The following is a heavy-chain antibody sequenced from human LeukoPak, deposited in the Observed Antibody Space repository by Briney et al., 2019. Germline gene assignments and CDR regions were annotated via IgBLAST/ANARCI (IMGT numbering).Heavy chain of an antibody. Sequence: GESLKISCKGSGYSFTSYWIGWVRQMPGKGLEWMGIIYPGDSDTRYSPSFQGKVTISADKSISTAYLQWSSLKASDTAMYCCARRGRGEKSTFDYWGQGNLVTVSS. V-gene: IGHV5-51*01. CDR2: IYPGDSDT. J-gene: IGHJ4*02. D-gene: IGHD1-26*01. CDR3: ARRGRGEKSTFDY. CDR1: GYSFTSYW.